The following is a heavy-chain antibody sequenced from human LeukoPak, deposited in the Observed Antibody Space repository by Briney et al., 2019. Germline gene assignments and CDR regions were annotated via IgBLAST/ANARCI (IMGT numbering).Heavy chain of an antibody. CDR1: GYTFTSYD. V-gene: IGHV1-8*01. CDR3: ARGGPSGRWYGSENWFDP. J-gene: IGHJ5*02. Sequence: ASVKVSCKASGYTFTSYDINWVRQATGQGLEWMGWMNPNSGNTGYAQKFQGRVTMTRNTSISTAYMELSSLRSEDTAVYYCARGGPSGRWYGSENWFDPWGQGTLVTVSS. D-gene: IGHD6-19*01. CDR2: MNPNSGNT.